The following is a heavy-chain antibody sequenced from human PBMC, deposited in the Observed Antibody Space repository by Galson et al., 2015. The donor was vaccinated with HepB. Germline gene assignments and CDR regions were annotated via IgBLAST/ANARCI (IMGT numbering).Heavy chain of an antibody. CDR2: INEDGSEK. CDR1: EFTFSNYW. D-gene: IGHD2-21*02. Sequence: SLRLSCAASEFTFSNYWMSWVRQPPGKGLEWVANINEDGSEKYYVGSVKGRLTISRDNAKNSLYLQMNSLRVEDTAVYFCAGEWRDCGTDGYDAFDVWGQGTMVTVYS. J-gene: IGHJ3*01. V-gene: IGHV3-7*03. CDR3: AGEWRDCGTDGYDAFDV.